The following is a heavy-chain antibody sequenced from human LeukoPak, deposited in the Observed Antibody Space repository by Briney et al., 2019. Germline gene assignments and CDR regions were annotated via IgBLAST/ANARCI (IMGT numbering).Heavy chain of an antibody. CDR1: GGSISSSSYY. CDR3: ARAPFTYYYDSSGYWWFDP. Sequence: SETLSLTCTVSGGSISSSSYYWGWIRQPPGKGLEWIGSIYYSGSTYYNPSLKSRVTISVDTSKNQFSLKLSSVTAADTAVYYCARAPFTYYYDSSGYWWFDPWGQGTLVTVSS. D-gene: IGHD3-22*01. CDR2: IYYSGST. J-gene: IGHJ5*02. V-gene: IGHV4-39*07.